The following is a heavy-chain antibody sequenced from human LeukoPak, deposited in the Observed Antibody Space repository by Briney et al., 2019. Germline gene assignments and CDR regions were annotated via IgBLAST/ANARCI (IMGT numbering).Heavy chain of an antibody. CDR3: ARVPRGADNWFDP. D-gene: IGHD3-10*01. CDR2: ISSSSDRI. J-gene: IGHJ5*02. Sequence: GGSLRLSCAASGFTFSTYSMNWVRQAPGKGLEWLSYISSSSDRILYADSVKGRFTISRDNAKNSLYLQMTSLRDEDTVVYYCARVPRGADNWFDPWGQGTLVTVSS. V-gene: IGHV3-48*02. CDR1: GFTFSTYS.